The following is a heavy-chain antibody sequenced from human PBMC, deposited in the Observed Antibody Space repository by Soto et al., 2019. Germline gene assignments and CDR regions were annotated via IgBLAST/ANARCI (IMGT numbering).Heavy chain of an antibody. D-gene: IGHD3-22*01. Sequence: QVQLVQSGAEVKKPGSSVKVSCKASGGTFSSYAISWVRQAPGQGLEWMGGIIPIFGTANYAKKFQGRVRITADESTSTASMELSSLRFEETAVYYCARVRGYDSSGYDYSYWGQGTLVTVSS. CDR3: ARVRGYDSSGYDYSY. CDR2: IIPIFGTA. J-gene: IGHJ4*02. V-gene: IGHV1-69*01. CDR1: GGTFSSYA.